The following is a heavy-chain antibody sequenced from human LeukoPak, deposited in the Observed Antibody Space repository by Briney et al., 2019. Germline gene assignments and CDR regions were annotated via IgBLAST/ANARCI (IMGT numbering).Heavy chain of an antibody. V-gene: IGHV4-59*08. CDR2: IYYSGST. CDR1: GGSISSYY. Sequence: SETLSLTCTVSGGSISSYYWSWIRQPPGKGLEWIGYIYYSGSTNYNPSLKGRVTISVDMSKNQFSLKLTSVTAADTAVYYCARRRVDGYTDYWGQGTLVTVSS. CDR3: ARRRVDGYTDY. D-gene: IGHD5-24*01. J-gene: IGHJ4*02.